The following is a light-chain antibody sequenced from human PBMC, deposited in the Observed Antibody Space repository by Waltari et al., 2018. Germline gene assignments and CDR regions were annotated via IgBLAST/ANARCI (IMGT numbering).Light chain of an antibody. V-gene: IGLV1-47*01. CDR3: AVWDGSLRIHV. J-gene: IGLJ1*01. Sequence: QFVLTQPPSASGTPGQRVSISCSGGSSNIGNNYVYWYVQLPGTAPKLLIQKNNQRPSGVPDRFSGSKSGTSASLAISGLRSEDEADYYCAVWDGSLRIHVVGTGTKVTVL. CDR1: SSNIGNNY. CDR2: KNN.